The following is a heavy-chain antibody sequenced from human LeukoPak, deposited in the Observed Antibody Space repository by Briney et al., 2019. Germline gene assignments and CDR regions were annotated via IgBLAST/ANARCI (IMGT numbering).Heavy chain of an antibody. V-gene: IGHV4-59*02. CDR1: GGSVTTYH. J-gene: IGHJ3*01. D-gene: IGHD3-16*01. CDR2: IHYSGGA. Sequence: SETLSLTCAVSGGSVTTYHWTWIRQPPGKGLEWIGHIHYSGGADYNPSLKSRVSMSLDTSKNHFSLRLTSVTAADTGVYFCARAEGAASHVWGQGTMVSVSS. CDR3: ARAEGAASHV.